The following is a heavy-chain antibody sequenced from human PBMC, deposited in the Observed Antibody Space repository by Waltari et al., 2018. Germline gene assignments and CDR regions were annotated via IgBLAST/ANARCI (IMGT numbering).Heavy chain of an antibody. CDR1: GGPTSRGGYF. CDR2: IYYSGST. J-gene: IGHJ5*02. D-gene: IGHD2-2*01. Sequence: QVQLQESGPGLVNPSQTLSPPCTVSGGPTSRGGYFWSWVRQHPGKGLEWVGYIYYSGSTYYNPSLKSRLTISVDTSKNQFSLTLSSVTAADTAIYYCARVPEYCSSTTSCYGGGWFDPWGQGTLVTVSS. CDR3: ARVPEYCSSTTSCYGGGWFDP. V-gene: IGHV4-31*03.